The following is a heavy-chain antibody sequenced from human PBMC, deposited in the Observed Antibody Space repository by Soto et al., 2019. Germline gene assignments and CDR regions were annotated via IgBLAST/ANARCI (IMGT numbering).Heavy chain of an antibody. Sequence: GGSLRLSCAASGFSLSTYAVSWVRQSPGKGLEWVSSIISSDGGGPSYADSVKGRFTISRDSSKNTLYLQMNSLRAEDTALYYCAKSTTRIPSLFAAGFDYWGQGALVTVSS. V-gene: IGHV3-23*01. D-gene: IGHD1-1*01. CDR3: AKSTTRIPSLFAAGFDY. J-gene: IGHJ4*02. CDR2: IISSDGGGP. CDR1: GFSLSTYA.